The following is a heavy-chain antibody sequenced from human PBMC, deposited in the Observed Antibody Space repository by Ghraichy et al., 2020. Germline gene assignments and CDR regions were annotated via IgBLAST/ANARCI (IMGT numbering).Heavy chain of an antibody. CDR3: ARDIKSSSWSYYFYAMDV. D-gene: IGHD6-13*01. Sequence: GGSLRLSCAASGFTFSTYSMHWVRQAPGKGLEWVAVISHDGNSKYYAASVKDRFTISRDNSKNTLYLQMNSLRAEDTALYYCARDIKSSSWSYYFYAMDVWGQGTTVTVSS. J-gene: IGHJ6*02. CDR2: ISHDGNSK. V-gene: IGHV3-30-3*01. CDR1: GFTFSTYS.